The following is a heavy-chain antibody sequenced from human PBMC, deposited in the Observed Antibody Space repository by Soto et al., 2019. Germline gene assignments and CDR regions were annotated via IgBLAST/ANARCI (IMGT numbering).Heavy chain of an antibody. V-gene: IGHV3-7*03. Sequence: PVGSLRLSCAASGITFSSYWMIWVRQVPGKGLEWVANIKQDGSDKYYMDSVKGRFTISRDNAKNSLYLQMNSLRVEDTAVYYCATIAVQPTFDYWGQGTLVTVSS. D-gene: IGHD6-19*01. CDR2: IKQDGSDK. CDR3: ATIAVQPTFDY. J-gene: IGHJ4*02. CDR1: GITFSSYW.